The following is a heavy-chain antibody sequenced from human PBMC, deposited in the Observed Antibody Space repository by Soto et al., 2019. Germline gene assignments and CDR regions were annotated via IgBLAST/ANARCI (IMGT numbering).Heavy chain of an antibody. Sequence: GGSLRLSCAASGLTFSSYAMSWVRQAPGKGLEWVSAISGSGGSTYYADSVKGRFTISRDNSKNTLYLQMNSLRAEATAVYYCAKSSMVRGVTNAYYYYYGMDVWGQGTTVTVSS. CDR2: ISGSGGST. V-gene: IGHV3-23*01. J-gene: IGHJ6*02. CDR3: AKSSMVRGVTNAYYYYYGMDV. D-gene: IGHD3-10*01. CDR1: GLTFSSYA.